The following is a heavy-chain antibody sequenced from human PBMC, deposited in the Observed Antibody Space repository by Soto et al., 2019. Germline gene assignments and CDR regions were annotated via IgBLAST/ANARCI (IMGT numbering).Heavy chain of an antibody. CDR1: GYTVTGYY. CDR3: ARARGYCSSTSCPDFDY. D-gene: IGHD2-2*01. V-gene: IGHV1-2*04. CDR2: INPNSGGT. Sequence: ASVKVSCKASGYTVTGYYMHWVRQAAGQGFEWMGWINPNSGGTNYAQKFQGWVTMTRDTSISTAYMELSRLRSDDTAVYYCARARGYCSSTSCPDFDYWGQGTLVTVSS. J-gene: IGHJ4*02.